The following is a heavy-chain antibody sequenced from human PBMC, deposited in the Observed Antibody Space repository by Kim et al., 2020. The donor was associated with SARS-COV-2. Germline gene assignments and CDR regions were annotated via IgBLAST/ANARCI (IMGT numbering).Heavy chain of an antibody. CDR1: GGSISSYY. CDR3: ARSYMVRGGLFDY. J-gene: IGHJ4*02. CDR2: IYYSGST. Sequence: ETLSFTCTVSGGSISSYYWSWIRQPPGKGLEWIGYIYYSGSTNYNPSLKSRVTISVDTSKNQFSLKLSSVTAADTAVYYCARSYMVRGGLFDYWGQGTLVTVSS. V-gene: IGHV4-59*01. D-gene: IGHD3-10*01.